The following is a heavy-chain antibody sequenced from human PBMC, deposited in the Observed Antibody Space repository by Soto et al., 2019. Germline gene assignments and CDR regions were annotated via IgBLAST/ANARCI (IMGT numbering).Heavy chain of an antibody. Sequence: GASVKVSCKASGYTFTSYAMHWVRQAPGQRLEWMGWINAGNGNTKYSQKFQGRVTITRDTSASTAYMELSSLRSEDTAVYYCTRPKNELRFYSYNGIDVWGQGTTVTVSS. CDR2: INAGNGNT. J-gene: IGHJ6*02. V-gene: IGHV1-3*01. D-gene: IGHD5-12*01. CDR1: GYTFTSYA. CDR3: TRPKNELRFYSYNGIDV.